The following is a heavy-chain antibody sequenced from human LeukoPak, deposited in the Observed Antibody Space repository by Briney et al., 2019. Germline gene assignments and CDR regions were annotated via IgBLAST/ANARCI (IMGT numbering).Heavy chain of an antibody. CDR2: INPSSNYI. Sequence: GGSLRLSCAASGFTLSGYGMHWVRQAPGKGLEWVSSINPSSNYIYYTDSVKGRFTVSRDNAKNSLFLQMNSLRAEDTAVYYCARDHYNILTGYFSYWGQGALVAVSS. V-gene: IGHV3-21*01. D-gene: IGHD3-9*01. CDR3: ARDHYNILTGYFSY. J-gene: IGHJ4*02. CDR1: GFTLSGYG.